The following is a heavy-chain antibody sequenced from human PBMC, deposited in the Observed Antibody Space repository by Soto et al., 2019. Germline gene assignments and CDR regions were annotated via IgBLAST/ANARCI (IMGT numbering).Heavy chain of an antibody. Sequence: QVQLVQSGAEVKKPGSSVKVSCKASGGTFSSYAISWVRQAPGQGLEWMGGIIPIFGTANYAQKFQGRVTIAAAESTSTAYMELSSLRSEDTAVYYCARDRKGVVLVPAAMRGGYYYYGMDVWGQGTTVTVSS. D-gene: IGHD2-2*01. V-gene: IGHV1-69*12. J-gene: IGHJ6*02. CDR1: GGTFSSYA. CDR3: ARDRKGVVLVPAAMRGGYYYYGMDV. CDR2: IIPIFGTA.